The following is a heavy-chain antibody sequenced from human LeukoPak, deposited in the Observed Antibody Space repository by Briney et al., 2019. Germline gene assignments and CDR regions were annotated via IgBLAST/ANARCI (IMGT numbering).Heavy chain of an antibody. V-gene: IGHV4-59*08. D-gene: IGHD6-13*01. CDR2: IYYSGST. CDR1: GGSISSQY. Sequence: PSETLSLTCTVSGGSISSQYWSWIRQPPGKGLEWIGYIYYSGSTNYNPSLKSRVTISVDTSKNQFSLKLSSVTAADTALYYCARQGIWFFDLWGRGTPVTVSS. CDR3: ARQGIWFFDL. J-gene: IGHJ2*01.